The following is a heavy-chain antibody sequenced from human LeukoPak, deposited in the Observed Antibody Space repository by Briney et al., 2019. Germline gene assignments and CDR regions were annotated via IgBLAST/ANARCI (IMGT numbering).Heavy chain of an antibody. Sequence: PSETVSLTCAVSGYSISSGYYWGWIRQPPGKGLEWIGSIYHSGSTYYNPSLKSRVTISVDTSKNQFSLKLSSVTAADTAVYYCARERVAAAGTKGADYWGQGTLVTVSS. CDR3: ARERVAAAGTKGADY. J-gene: IGHJ4*02. D-gene: IGHD6-13*01. CDR2: IYHSGST. V-gene: IGHV4-38-2*02. CDR1: GYSISSGYY.